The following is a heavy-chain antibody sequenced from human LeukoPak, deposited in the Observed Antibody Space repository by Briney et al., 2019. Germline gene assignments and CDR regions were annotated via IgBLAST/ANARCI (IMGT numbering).Heavy chain of an antibody. CDR3: ARSATGTRYFQH. V-gene: IGHV3-11*01. Sequence: NPGGSLRLSCAASGFTFSDYYMSWIRQAPGKGLGWVSYISSSGSTIYYADSVKGRFTISRDNAKNSLYLQMNSPRAEDTAVYYCARSATGTRYFQHWGQGTLVTVSS. J-gene: IGHJ1*01. D-gene: IGHD1-7*01. CDR2: ISSSGSTI. CDR1: GFTFSDYY.